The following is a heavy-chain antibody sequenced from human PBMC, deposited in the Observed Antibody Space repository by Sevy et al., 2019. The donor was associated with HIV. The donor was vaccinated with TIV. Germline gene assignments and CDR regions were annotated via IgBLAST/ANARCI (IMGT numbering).Heavy chain of an antibody. CDR2: IRYDGSNK. J-gene: IGHJ6*02. V-gene: IGHV3-30*02. CDR3: ARGRKTTQEWLEELDYYYGVDV. D-gene: IGHD2-8*01. Sequence: GGSLRLSCAASGFTFSTYDMHWVRQAPGKGLEWVAYIRYDGSNKYYADSVRGRFIISRDNSKNTLYLQMNSLRAEDTAVYYCARGRKTTQEWLEELDYYYGVDVWGQGTTVTVSS. CDR1: GFTFSTYD.